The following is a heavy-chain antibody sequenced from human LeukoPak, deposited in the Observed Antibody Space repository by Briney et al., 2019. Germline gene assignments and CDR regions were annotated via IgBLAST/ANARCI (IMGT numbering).Heavy chain of an antibody. J-gene: IGHJ6*03. CDR3: ARVRFSGSYFYNYMDV. CDR2: IYTSGST. CDR1: GGSISSYY. V-gene: IGHV4-4*07. Sequence: SETLSLTCTVSGGSISSYYWSWIRQPAGKGLEWVGRIYTSGSTNYNPSLKSRVTMSVDTSKNQFSLKLSSVTAADTAVYYCARVRFSGSYFYNYMDVWDEGTTVTVSS. D-gene: IGHD3-10*01.